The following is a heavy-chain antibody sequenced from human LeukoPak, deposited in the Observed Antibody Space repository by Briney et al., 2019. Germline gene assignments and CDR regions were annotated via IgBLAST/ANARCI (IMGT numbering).Heavy chain of an antibody. V-gene: IGHV3-21*01. J-gene: IGHJ4*02. Sequence: GGSLRLSCAASGFTFGSYSMNWVRQAPGKGLEWVSSISSSSSYIYYADSVKGRFTISRDNAKNSLYLQMNSLRAEDTAVYYCARVVGGYLDYWGQGTLVTVSS. CDR2: ISSSSSYI. CDR1: GFTFGSYS. D-gene: IGHD3-22*01. CDR3: ARVVGGYLDY.